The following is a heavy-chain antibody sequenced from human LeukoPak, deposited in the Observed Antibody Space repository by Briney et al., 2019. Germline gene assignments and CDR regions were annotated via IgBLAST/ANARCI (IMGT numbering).Heavy chain of an antibody. CDR3: ARETDYSHPNYFDP. Sequence: GSLRLSCAASGFTVSSNYMSWVRQAPGKGLEFIGQISRIGTTNYNPSLRSRVSISMDKSQNLFSLNLTSVTAADTAVYYCARETDYSHPNYFDPWGQGTLVTVSS. V-gene: IGHV4-4*02. D-gene: IGHD4-11*01. CDR1: GFTVSSNY. CDR2: ISRIGTT. J-gene: IGHJ5*02.